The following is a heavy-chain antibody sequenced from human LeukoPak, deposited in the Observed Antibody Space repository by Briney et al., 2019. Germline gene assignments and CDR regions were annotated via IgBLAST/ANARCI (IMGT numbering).Heavy chain of an antibody. Sequence: SETLSLTCAVYGGSFSGYYWSWIRQSPAKGLEWIGEISDGGSTRYNPSLKTRVTISVDTSKNQFSLRLSSVTAADTAVYYCARTNYYDRSGYDSGFDIWGQGTMVTVSS. J-gene: IGHJ3*02. D-gene: IGHD3-22*01. CDR3: ARTNYYDRSGYDSGFDI. CDR2: ISDGGST. V-gene: IGHV4-34*01. CDR1: GGSFSGYY.